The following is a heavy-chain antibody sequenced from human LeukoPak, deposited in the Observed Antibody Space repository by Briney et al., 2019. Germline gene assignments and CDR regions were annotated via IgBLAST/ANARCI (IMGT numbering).Heavy chain of an antibody. D-gene: IGHD3-10*01. J-gene: IGHJ5*02. Sequence: PGGSLRLSCAASGFTFSSYSMNWVRQAPGKGLEGVSSISISSSYINYANTVKGRFTNSRDNATNSMYLQMYSLRAEDTAVYYCARDRWITMVRGVPTPNWFDPWGQGTLVTVSS. CDR1: GFTFSSYS. CDR3: ARDRWITMVRGVPTPNWFDP. CDR2: ISISSSYI. V-gene: IGHV3-21*01.